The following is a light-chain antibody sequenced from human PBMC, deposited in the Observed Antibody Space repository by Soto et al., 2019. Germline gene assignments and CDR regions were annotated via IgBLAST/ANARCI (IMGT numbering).Light chain of an antibody. V-gene: IGKV3-11*01. CDR2: DAS. Sequence: EIVLTQSPATLSLSPGERATLSCRASQSVDSYLAWYQQKPGQAPRLLIYDASNRATGIPARFSGSGSGTDFTLTISSLEPGDFAVYYCQQRSNWPPWTFGQGTKVDIK. J-gene: IGKJ1*01. CDR1: QSVDSY. CDR3: QQRSNWPPWT.